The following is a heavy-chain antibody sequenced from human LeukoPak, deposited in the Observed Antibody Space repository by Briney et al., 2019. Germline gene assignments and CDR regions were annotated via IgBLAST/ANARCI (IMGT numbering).Heavy chain of an antibody. Sequence: SETLSLTCTVSGGSISSGGYYWSWIQQPPGKGLEWIGYIYHSGSTYYNPSLKSRVTISVDRSKNQFSLKLSSVTAADTAVYYCASLAVAMDGLGYWGQGTLVTVSS. D-gene: IGHD5-24*01. CDR1: GGSISSGGYY. CDR3: ASLAVAMDGLGY. V-gene: IGHV4-30-2*01. J-gene: IGHJ4*02. CDR2: IYHSGST.